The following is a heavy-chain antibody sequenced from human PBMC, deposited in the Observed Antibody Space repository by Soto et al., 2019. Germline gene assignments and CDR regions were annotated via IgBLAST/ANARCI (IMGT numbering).Heavy chain of an antibody. V-gene: IGHV1-18*01. Sequence: ASVKVSCKASGYTFTSYGISWVRQAPGQGLEWMGWISAYNGNTNYAQKLQGRVTMTTDTSTTTAYMELRSLRSDDTAVYYCARGRTSSPYHSVMDVWVQGTTVTVSS. J-gene: IGHJ6*02. CDR2: ISAYNGNT. CDR1: GYTFTSYG. D-gene: IGHD6-13*01. CDR3: ARGRTSSPYHSVMDV.